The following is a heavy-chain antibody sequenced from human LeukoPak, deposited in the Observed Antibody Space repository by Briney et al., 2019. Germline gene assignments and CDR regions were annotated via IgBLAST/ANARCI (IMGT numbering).Heavy chain of an antibody. CDR2: ISRNGDST. CDR1: GFTFSSYR. J-gene: IGHJ4*02. D-gene: IGHD1-26*01. CDR3: VFQVMGAVE. Sequence: SGGSLRLSCSASGFTFSSYRMHWVHQAPGRGLEYVSAISRNGDSTYYADSLKGRFTISRDNSKNTLYLQMSSLRPEDTAAYYCVFQVMGAVEWGQGTLVTVSS. V-gene: IGHV3-64D*09.